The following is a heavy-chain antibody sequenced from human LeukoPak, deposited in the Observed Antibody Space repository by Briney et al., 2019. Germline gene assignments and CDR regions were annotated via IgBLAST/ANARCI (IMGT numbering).Heavy chain of an antibody. Sequence: SETLSLTCAVYGGSLSGHYWSCIRQPPGKGLEWIGEINHSGSTNYNPSLKSRVTISVDTSKNQFSLKLSSVTAADTAVYYCARRASVAATLDCWGQGTLVTVSS. CDR3: ARRASVAATLDC. V-gene: IGHV4-34*01. CDR1: GGSLSGHY. D-gene: IGHD2-15*01. CDR2: INHSGST. J-gene: IGHJ4*02.